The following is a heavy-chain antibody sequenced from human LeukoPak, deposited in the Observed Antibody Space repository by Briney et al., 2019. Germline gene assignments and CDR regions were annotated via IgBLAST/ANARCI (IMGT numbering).Heavy chain of an antibody. CDR3: ARAPGGSGWTKIDFDY. CDR1: GYTFTSYG. CDR2: ISAYNGNT. V-gene: IGHV1-18*01. D-gene: IGHD6-19*01. J-gene: IGHJ4*02. Sequence: ASVKVSCKASGYTFTSYGISWVRQAPGQGLEWMGWISAYNGNTNYAQKLQGRVTMTTDTSTSTAYMELRSLRSDDTAVYYCARAPGGSGWTKIDFDYWGQGTLVTVSS.